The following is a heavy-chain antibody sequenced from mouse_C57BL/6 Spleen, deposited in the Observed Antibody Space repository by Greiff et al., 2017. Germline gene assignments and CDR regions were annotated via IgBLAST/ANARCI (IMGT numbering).Heavy chain of an antibody. CDR2: ISSGGDYI. CDR1: GFTFSSYA. V-gene: IGHV5-9-1*02. J-gene: IGHJ4*01. CDR3: TREGGHGAMDY. Sequence: EVQLVESGEGLVKPGGSLKLSCAASGFTFSSYAMSWVRQTPEKRLAWVAYISSGGDYIYYADTVKGRFTISRDNARNTLYLQMSSLKSEDTAMYYCTREGGHGAMDYWGQGTSVTVSS.